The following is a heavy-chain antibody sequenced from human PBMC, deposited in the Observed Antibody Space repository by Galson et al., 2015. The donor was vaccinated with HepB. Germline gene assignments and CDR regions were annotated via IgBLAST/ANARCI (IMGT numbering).Heavy chain of an antibody. D-gene: IGHD3-22*01. CDR3: ARVSSELDYYDTGNYWYFDL. CDR2: ISSSGGST. CDR1: GYTFNRYY. J-gene: IGHJ2*01. Sequence: SLRVSCRASGYTFNRYYMRWVRQAPGQGLEWMGVISSSGGSTGNAQKFQGRVTMTRDTSTSTVYMEMSSLRSEDTAVYYCARVSSELDYYDTGNYWYFDLWGRGTLVTVSS. V-gene: IGHV1-46*02.